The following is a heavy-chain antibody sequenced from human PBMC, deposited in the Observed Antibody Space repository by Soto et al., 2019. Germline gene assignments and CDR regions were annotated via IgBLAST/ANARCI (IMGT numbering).Heavy chain of an antibody. Sequence: ASVKVSCKASGYTFTGYYMHWVRQAPGQGLEWMGWINPNSGGTNYAQKFQGWVTMTRDTSISTAYMELSRLRSDDTAVYYCARVGRRYDILTGYFAALDAFDIWGQGTMVTVSS. CDR3: ARVGRRYDILTGYFAALDAFDI. D-gene: IGHD3-9*01. CDR1: GYTFTGYY. V-gene: IGHV1-2*04. J-gene: IGHJ3*02. CDR2: INPNSGGT.